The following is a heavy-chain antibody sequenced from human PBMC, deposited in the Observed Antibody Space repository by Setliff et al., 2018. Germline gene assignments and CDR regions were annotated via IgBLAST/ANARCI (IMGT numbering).Heavy chain of an antibody. V-gene: IGHV3-74*01. J-gene: IGHJ6*03. CDR2: INGDGTIT. D-gene: IGHD7-27*01. CDR3: ASIDWGENFYNMDV. Sequence: PGGSLRLSCGASGFTFSKYWMYWVRQVPGKGLVWVSRINGDGTITNYADSVRGRFTISRDNAKNTLYLQMNGLRGEDTAVYFCASIDWGENFYNMDVWGKGTTVTVS. CDR1: GFTFSKYW.